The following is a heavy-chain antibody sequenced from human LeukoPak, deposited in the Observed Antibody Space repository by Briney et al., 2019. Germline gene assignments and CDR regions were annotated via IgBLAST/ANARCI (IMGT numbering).Heavy chain of an antibody. V-gene: IGHV1-2*02. Sequence: ASVKVSCKASGGTFNSYAISWVRQVPGQGLEWMGWINPNSGGTNYAQKFQGRVTMTRDTSISTAYMELSRLRSDDTAVYYCARVLGYCSSTSCFPTPADAFDIWGQGTMVTVSS. J-gene: IGHJ3*02. CDR1: GGTFNSYA. CDR3: ARVLGYCSSTSCFPTPADAFDI. CDR2: INPNSGGT. D-gene: IGHD2-2*01.